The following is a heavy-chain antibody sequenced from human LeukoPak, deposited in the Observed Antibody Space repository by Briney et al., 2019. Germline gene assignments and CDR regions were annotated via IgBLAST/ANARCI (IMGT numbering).Heavy chain of an antibody. CDR3: ARHQDDSSGYYYTASFDY. D-gene: IGHD3-22*01. J-gene: IGHJ4*02. CDR2: IYYSGST. V-gene: IGHV4-39*01. Sequence: ETLSLTCTVSGGSISSSSYYWGWIRQPPGKGLEWIGSIYYSGSTYYNPSLKSRVTISVDTSKNQFSLKLSSVTAADTAVYYCARHQDDSSGYYYTASFDYWGQGTLVTVSS. CDR1: GGSISSSSYY.